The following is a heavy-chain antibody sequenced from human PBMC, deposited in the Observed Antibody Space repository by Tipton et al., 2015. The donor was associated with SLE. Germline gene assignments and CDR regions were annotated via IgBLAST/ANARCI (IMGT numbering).Heavy chain of an antibody. J-gene: IGHJ6*04. D-gene: IGHD3-3*01. Sequence: LSLTCAVFGGSFSGNYWIWIRQTPGKGLEWIGEINHRGGTNLNPSLESRVSVSKDTSKNQFSLKLTSVTAADTAVYYCARLQYIFGGMDVWGEGTAVTVSS. CDR1: GGSFSGNY. V-gene: IGHV4-34*01. CDR3: ARLQYIFGGMDV. CDR2: INHRGGT.